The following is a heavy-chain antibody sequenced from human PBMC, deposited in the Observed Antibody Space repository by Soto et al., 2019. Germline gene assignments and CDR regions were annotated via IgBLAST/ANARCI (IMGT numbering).Heavy chain of an antibody. V-gene: IGHV4-59*08. D-gene: IGHD2-21*02. Sequence: SETLSLTWTVSGGSISSYYCSGIRQPPGKGLEWIGYIYYSGSTNYNPSLKSRVTISVDTSKNQFSLKLSSVTAADTAVYYCAGGDRNWFDPWGQRTLVTVSS. CDR2: IYYSGST. CDR3: AGGDRNWFDP. CDR1: GGSISSYY. J-gene: IGHJ5*02.